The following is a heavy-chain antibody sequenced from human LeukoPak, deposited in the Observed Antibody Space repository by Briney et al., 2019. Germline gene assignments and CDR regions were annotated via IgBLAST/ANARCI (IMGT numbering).Heavy chain of an antibody. CDR3: ARVRQATFDY. J-gene: IGHJ4*02. Sequence: PSETLSLTCTVSGGSISSYYWSWIRQPPGKGLEWIGYIYYSGSTNYNPSLKSRVTTSVDTSKNQFSLKLSSVTAADTAVYYCARVRQATFDYWGQGTLVTVSS. CDR1: GGSISSYY. CDR2: IYYSGST. V-gene: IGHV4-59*01.